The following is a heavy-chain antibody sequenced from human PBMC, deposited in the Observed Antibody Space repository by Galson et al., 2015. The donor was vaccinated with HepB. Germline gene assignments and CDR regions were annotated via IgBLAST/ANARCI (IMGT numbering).Heavy chain of an antibody. CDR3: TRETWALLASAFWFDI. V-gene: IGHV1-8*01. CDR2: INPKSGNS. Sequence: SVKVSCKAAGYSFTTYNINWVRQAPGQGLEWVGWINPKSGNSGSAQNFQGRVTLTRNTSIDTAYMELNRLKSDDTAVYFCTRETWALLASAFWFDIWGQGTLVIVSS. D-gene: IGHD2-15*01. CDR1: GYSFTTYN. J-gene: IGHJ5*02.